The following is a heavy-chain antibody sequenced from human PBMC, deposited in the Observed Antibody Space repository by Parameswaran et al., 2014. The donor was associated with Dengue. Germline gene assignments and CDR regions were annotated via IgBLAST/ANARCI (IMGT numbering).Heavy chain of an antibody. CDR2: IYYSGST. CDR3: ARRRDDFWSVSDWFDP. D-gene: IGHD3-3*01. J-gene: IGHJ5*02. V-gene: IGHV4-59*01. Sequence: RWIRQPPGKGLEWIGYIYYSGSTNYNPSLKSRVTISVDTSKNQFSLKLSSVTAADTAVYYCARRRDDFWSVSDWFDPWGQGTLVTVSS.